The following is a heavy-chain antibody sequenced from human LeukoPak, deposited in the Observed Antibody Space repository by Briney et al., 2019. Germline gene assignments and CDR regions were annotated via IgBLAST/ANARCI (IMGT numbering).Heavy chain of an antibody. V-gene: IGHV4-30-4*01. CDR1: GGSLSSSDHY. J-gene: IGHJ4*02. D-gene: IGHD2-15*01. CDR3: ARHGYCSGGSCYWDY. CDR2: IYYSGTA. Sequence: SQTLSLTCTVSGGSLSSSDHYWSWIRQPPGKGLEWIAYIYYSGTAYYNPSLKSRVSISVDTSKNQFSLKLSSVTAADTAVYYCARHGYCSGGSCYWDYWGQGTLVTVSS.